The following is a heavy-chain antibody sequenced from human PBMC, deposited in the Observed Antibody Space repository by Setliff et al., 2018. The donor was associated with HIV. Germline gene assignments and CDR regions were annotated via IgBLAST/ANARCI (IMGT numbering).Heavy chain of an antibody. CDR3: ARSILVPAAMDYYYYGMDV. Sequence: SETLSLTCTVSGGSINSTSYYWGWIRQPPGNGLEWIGSIYHTGSTYYKPSLKSRVTISVDTSKNQFSLRLSSVAAGDTAVYYCARSILVPAAMDYYYYGMDVWGQGTTVTVSS. J-gene: IGHJ6*02. CDR2: IYHTGST. V-gene: IGHV4-39*01. CDR1: GGSINSTSYY. D-gene: IGHD2-2*01.